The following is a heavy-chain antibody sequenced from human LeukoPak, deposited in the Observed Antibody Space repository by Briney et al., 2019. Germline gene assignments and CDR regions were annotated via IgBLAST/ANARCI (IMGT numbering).Heavy chain of an antibody. Sequence: GGSLRLSCAASGFALTNYGMHWVRQAPGKGLVWVSHINHDGSLRNYADSVQGRFTVSRDIAKNTLYLHMNSLGADDTATYYCARDVFSLGDSWGQGTLITVSS. V-gene: IGHV3-74*01. CDR1: GFALTNYG. CDR3: ARDVFSLGDS. J-gene: IGHJ4*02. CDR2: INHDGSLR. D-gene: IGHD5/OR15-5a*01.